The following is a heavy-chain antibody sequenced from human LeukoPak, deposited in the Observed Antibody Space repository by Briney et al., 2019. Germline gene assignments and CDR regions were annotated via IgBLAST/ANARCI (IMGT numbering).Heavy chain of an antibody. Sequence: ASVKVSCKASGYTFISYGISWVRQAPGQGLEWMGWISAYNGNTNYAQKLQGRVTMTTDTSTSTAYMELRSLRSDDTAVYYCARAGYCSSTSCYMTYYFDYWGQGTLVTVSS. V-gene: IGHV1-18*01. CDR3: ARAGYCSSTSCYMTYYFDY. CDR2: ISAYNGNT. J-gene: IGHJ4*02. D-gene: IGHD2-2*03. CDR1: GYTFISYG.